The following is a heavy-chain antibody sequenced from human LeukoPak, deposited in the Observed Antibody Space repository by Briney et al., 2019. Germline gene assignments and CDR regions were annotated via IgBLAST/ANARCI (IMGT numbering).Heavy chain of an antibody. Sequence: PGGSLRLSCAASGFTFSSYSMNWVRQAPGKGLEWVSVIYSGGSTYYADSVKGRFTISRDNSKNTLYLQMNSLRAEDTAVYYCARGMATAHFFDYWGQGTLVTVSS. CDR1: GFTFSSYS. D-gene: IGHD5-24*01. J-gene: IGHJ4*02. V-gene: IGHV3-66*01. CDR2: IYSGGST. CDR3: ARGMATAHFFDY.